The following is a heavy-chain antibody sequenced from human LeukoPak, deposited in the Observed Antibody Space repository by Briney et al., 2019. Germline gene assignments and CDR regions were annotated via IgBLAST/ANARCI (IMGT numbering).Heavy chain of an antibody. D-gene: IGHD3-10*01. CDR3: ARGYLKAPFDY. J-gene: IGHJ4*02. V-gene: IGHV1-8*03. CDR2: MNPNSGST. CDR1: GYTFTSYD. Sequence: ASVKVSCKASGYTFTSYDINWVRQATGQGLEWMGWMNPNSGSTGYAQKFQGRVTITRNTSISTAYMELSSLRSEDTAVYYCARGYLKAPFDYWGQGTLVTVSS.